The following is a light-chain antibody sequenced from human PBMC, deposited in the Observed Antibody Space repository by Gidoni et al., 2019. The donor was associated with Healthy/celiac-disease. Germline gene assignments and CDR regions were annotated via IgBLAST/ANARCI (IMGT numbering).Light chain of an antibody. Sequence: QSALTQPPSASGSPGQSVTIACTGTSSDVGGYNYVSWYQQHPGKAPKLMIYEVSKRPSGVPDRFSGSKSGNTASLTVSGLQAEDEADDYCSSYAGSNDVVFGGGTKLTGL. CDR2: EVS. V-gene: IGLV2-8*01. CDR1: SSDVGGYNY. CDR3: SSYAGSNDVV. J-gene: IGLJ2*01.